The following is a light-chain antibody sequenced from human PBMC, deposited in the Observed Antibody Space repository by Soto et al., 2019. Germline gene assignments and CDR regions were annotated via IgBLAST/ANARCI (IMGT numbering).Light chain of an antibody. CDR2: AAS. Sequence: ESVLTQSPGTLSLSPGERATLSCRTSQSVSSSYLAWYQQKPGQAPRLLIYAASSRATGIPDRFSGSGSGTDFTHTISSLEPEDFAVYYCQQYGSPRGLFTFGPGTKVDIK. V-gene: IGKV3-20*01. CDR1: QSVSSSY. J-gene: IGKJ3*01. CDR3: QQYGSPRGLFT.